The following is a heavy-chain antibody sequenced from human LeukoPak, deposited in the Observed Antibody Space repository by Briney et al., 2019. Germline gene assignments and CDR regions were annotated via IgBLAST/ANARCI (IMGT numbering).Heavy chain of an antibody. CDR2: ISWNSGSI. D-gene: IGHD3-22*01. CDR1: GFTFDDYA. CDR3: AKDIYHYYDSSGYYGY. J-gene: IGHJ4*02. Sequence: GRSLRLSCAASGFTFDDYAMHWVRQAPGKGLEWVSGISWNSGSIGYADSVKGRFTISRDNAKNSLYLPMNSLRAEDMALYYCAKDIYHYYDSSGYYGYWGQGTLVTVSS. V-gene: IGHV3-9*03.